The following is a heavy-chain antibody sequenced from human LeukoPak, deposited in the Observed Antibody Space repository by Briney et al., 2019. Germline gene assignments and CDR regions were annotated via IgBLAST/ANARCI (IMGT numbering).Heavy chain of an antibody. Sequence: GGSLRLSYAASGFTFSSYAMSWVRQAPGKGLEWVSAISGSGGSTYSADSVKGRFTISRDNSKNTLYLQMNSLRAEDTAVYYCARELPGDSSGYIDAFDIWGQGTMVTVSS. J-gene: IGHJ3*02. CDR1: GFTFSSYA. CDR3: ARELPGDSSGYIDAFDI. D-gene: IGHD3-22*01. CDR2: ISGSGGST. V-gene: IGHV3-23*01.